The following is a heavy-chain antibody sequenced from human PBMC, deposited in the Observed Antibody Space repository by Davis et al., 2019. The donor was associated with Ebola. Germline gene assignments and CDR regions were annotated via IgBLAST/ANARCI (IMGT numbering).Heavy chain of an antibody. Sequence: SETLSLTCTVSGGSISSYYWSWIRQPPGKGLEWIGYIYYSGSTYYNPSLKSRVTISVDTSKNQFSLKLSSVTAADTAVYYCARHREYSGYLYYYYGMDVWGQGTTATVSS. V-gene: IGHV4-59*04. J-gene: IGHJ6*02. D-gene: IGHD5-12*01. CDR1: GGSISSYY. CDR2: IYYSGST. CDR3: ARHREYSGYLYYYYGMDV.